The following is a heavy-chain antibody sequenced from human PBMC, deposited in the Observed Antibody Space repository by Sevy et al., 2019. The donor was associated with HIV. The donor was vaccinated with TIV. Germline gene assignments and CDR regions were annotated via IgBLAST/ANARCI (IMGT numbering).Heavy chain of an antibody. D-gene: IGHD3-22*01. Sequence: GGSLRLSCAASGFTFNNAWMNWVRQAPGKGLEWVGRIKSKTDGGTTDYAAPVKGRFTISRDDSKNTLYLQINSLQTEETAVYYCTTDPYYYNTTGFQPYFDYWGQGTLVTVSS. V-gene: IGHV3-15*07. CDR3: TTDPYYYNTTGFQPYFDY. CDR2: IKSKTDGGTT. CDR1: GFTFNNAW. J-gene: IGHJ4*02.